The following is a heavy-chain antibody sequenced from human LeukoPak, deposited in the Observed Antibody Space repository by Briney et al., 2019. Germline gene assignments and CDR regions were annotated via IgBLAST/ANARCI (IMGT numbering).Heavy chain of an antibody. Sequence: PSETLSLTCTVSGGSISSYYWSWIRQPPGKGLEWIGYIYYSGSTNYNPSLKSRVTISVDTSKNQFSLKLSSVTAADTAVYYCASGLNDYYDSSGYYWAAFDIWGQGTMVTVSS. D-gene: IGHD3-22*01. V-gene: IGHV4-59*08. J-gene: IGHJ3*02. CDR2: IYYSGST. CDR1: GGSISSYY. CDR3: ASGLNDYYDSSGYYWAAFDI.